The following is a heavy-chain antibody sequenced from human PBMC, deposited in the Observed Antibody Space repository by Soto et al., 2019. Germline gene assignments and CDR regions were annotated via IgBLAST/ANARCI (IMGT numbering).Heavy chain of an antibody. J-gene: IGHJ4*02. V-gene: IGHV3-30-3*01. D-gene: IGHD3-22*01. Sequence: QVQLVESGGGVVQPGGSLRLSCVASGFTFSTYAIHWVRQAPGKGLEWVALVSVDGSLEYYADSVKGRSTVSRDNSKSTLYFQMNSMRPEDTAVYYCARRRARSGYYFEHWGQGPVVIVSS. CDR3: ARRRARSGYYFEH. CDR1: GFTFSTYA. CDR2: VSVDGSLE.